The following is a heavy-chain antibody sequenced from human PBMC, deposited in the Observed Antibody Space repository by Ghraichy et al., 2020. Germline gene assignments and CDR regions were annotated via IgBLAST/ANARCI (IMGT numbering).Heavy chain of an antibody. J-gene: IGHJ6*02. D-gene: IGHD4-11*01. CDR1: GGSFSGYY. Sequence: SETLSLTCAVYGGSFSGYYWSWIRQPPGKGLEWIGEINHSGSTNYNPSLKSRVTISVDTSKNQFSLKLSSVTAADTAVYYCARWTTVTPEYYYYYYGMDVWGQGTTVTVSS. CDR2: INHSGST. CDR3: ARWTTVTPEYYYYYYGMDV. V-gene: IGHV4-34*01.